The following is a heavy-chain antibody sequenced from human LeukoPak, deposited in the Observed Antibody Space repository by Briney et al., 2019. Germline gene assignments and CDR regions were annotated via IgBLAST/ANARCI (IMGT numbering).Heavy chain of an antibody. V-gene: IGHV3-53*01. Sequence: GGSLRLSCVASGFTVSSNYMSWVRQAPGKGLEWVSVIYSGGSTYYADSVKGRFTISRDNSKNTLYLQMNSLRAEDTAVYYCARGRGWSFDYWGQGTLVTVSS. CDR2: IYSGGST. J-gene: IGHJ4*02. CDR3: ARGRGWSFDY. CDR1: GFTVSSNY. D-gene: IGHD6-19*01.